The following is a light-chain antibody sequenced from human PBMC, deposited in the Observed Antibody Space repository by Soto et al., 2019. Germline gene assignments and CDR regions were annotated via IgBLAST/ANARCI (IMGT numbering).Light chain of an antibody. J-gene: IGLJ2*01. CDR2: DVS. V-gene: IGLV2-14*01. Sequence: QSALTQPASVSGSPGQSITISCTGTSSDVGGYNYVSWYQQHPGKAPKLMIYDVSNRTSGISNRCSGSKSGNTASLTISGLKAEDDADYYCSSYTSSSTVVFGGGTKLTVL. CDR1: SSDVGGYNY. CDR3: SSYTSSSTVV.